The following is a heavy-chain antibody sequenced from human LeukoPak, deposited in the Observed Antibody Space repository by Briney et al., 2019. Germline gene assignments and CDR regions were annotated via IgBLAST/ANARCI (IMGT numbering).Heavy chain of an antibody. Sequence: GGSLRLSCAASGFTFSNVWMTWVRQAAGKGLEWVGRIKSKTSGGTTDYAAPVTGRFSISRDDSKNTLYLQMNSLKTEDTAVYYCTSTLGCWGQGTLVTVSS. CDR1: GFTFSNVW. D-gene: IGHD3-16*01. CDR2: IKSKTSGGTT. J-gene: IGHJ4*02. V-gene: IGHV3-15*01. CDR3: TSTLGC.